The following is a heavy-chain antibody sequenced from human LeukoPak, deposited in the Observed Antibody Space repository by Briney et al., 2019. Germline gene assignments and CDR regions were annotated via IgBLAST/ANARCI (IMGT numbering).Heavy chain of an antibody. CDR3: ARSIAGNYPRDY. CDR2: ISGYNGNT. J-gene: IGHJ4*02. Sequence: ASVKVSCKASGYTFTSYGISWVRQAPGQGLEWMGWISGYNGNTNYAQKLQGRVTMTTDTSTSTAYMELRSLRSDDTAVYYCARSIAGNYPRDYWGQGTLVTVSS. CDR1: GYTFTSYG. V-gene: IGHV1-18*01. D-gene: IGHD1-14*01.